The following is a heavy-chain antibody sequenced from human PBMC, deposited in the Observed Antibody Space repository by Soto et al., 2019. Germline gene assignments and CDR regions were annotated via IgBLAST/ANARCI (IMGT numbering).Heavy chain of an antibody. D-gene: IGHD3-3*01. CDR3: ARDGLSMDYDFWSGYYGFFDY. V-gene: IGHV4-61*02. Sequence: SETLSLTCTVSGGSVSNGMYYWSWIRQPAGKGLEWIGRIYTSGSTNYNPSLKSRVTMSVDTSKNQFSLKLSSVTAADTAVYYCARDGLSMDYDFWSGYYGFFDYWGQGTLVTVSS. CDR1: GGSVSNGMYY. CDR2: IYTSGST. J-gene: IGHJ4*02.